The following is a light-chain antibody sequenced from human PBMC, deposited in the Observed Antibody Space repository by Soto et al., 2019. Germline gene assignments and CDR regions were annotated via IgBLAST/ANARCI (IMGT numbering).Light chain of an antibody. J-gene: IGLJ2*01. V-gene: IGLV2-11*01. Sequence: QSALTQPRSVSGSPGQSVTISCTGTSSDIGAYNYVSWYQHYPGKAPKLMINDVSNRPSGVPDRFSGSKSGNTASLTISGLQAEDEAYYYCCSYAGSYPVVFGGGTKLTVL. CDR3: CSYAGSYPVV. CDR1: SSDIGAYNY. CDR2: DVS.